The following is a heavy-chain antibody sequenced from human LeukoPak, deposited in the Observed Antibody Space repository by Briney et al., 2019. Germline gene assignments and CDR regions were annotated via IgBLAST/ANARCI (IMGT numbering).Heavy chain of an antibody. Sequence: ASETLSLTCAVYGGSFSGYYWSWVRQAPGKGLEWVSVIYSGGSTYYADSVKGRFTISRDNSKNTLYLQMNSLRAEDTAVYYCARDLYGEGPDYWGQGTLVTVSS. CDR2: IYSGGST. D-gene: IGHD4-17*01. V-gene: IGHV3-53*01. J-gene: IGHJ4*02. CDR3: ARDLYGEGPDY. CDR1: GGSFSGYY.